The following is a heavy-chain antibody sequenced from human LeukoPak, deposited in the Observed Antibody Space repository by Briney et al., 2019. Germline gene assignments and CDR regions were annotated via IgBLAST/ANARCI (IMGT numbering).Heavy chain of an antibody. J-gene: IGHJ4*02. D-gene: IGHD5-24*01. CDR3: AKSLQGWPYFDY. Sequence: GGSLRLSCAASGFTFSSYAMSWVRQAPGKGLEWVTAISGSGGSTYYADSVKGRFTISRDNSKNTLYLRMNSLRAEDTAVYYCAKSLQGWPYFDYWGQGTLVTVSS. CDR2: ISGSGGST. V-gene: IGHV3-23*01. CDR1: GFTFSSYA.